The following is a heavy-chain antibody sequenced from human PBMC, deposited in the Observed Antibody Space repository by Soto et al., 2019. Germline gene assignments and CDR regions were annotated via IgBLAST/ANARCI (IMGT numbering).Heavy chain of an antibody. J-gene: IGHJ3*01. CDR2: INNSGST. Sequence: SETLSLTCSVSGASIHNGGHFWSWIRQSPGKGLEWIGYINNSGSTYNNPSLRSRVTISVDTSKNQFSLKLSPVTAADTAVYYCARRYGSAFDFWGQGTMVTVSS. CDR3: ARRYGSAFDF. CDR1: GASIHNGGHF. V-gene: IGHV4-61*08. D-gene: IGHD3-10*01.